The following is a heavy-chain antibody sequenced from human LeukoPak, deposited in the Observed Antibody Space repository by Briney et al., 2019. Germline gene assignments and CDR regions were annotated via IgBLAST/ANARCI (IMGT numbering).Heavy chain of an antibody. V-gene: IGHV3-23*01. Sequence: PGGSLRLSCAASGFTFSSYAMAWVRQAPGKGLEWVSVISGSGGSTYYADSVKGRFTISRDNSKNTLYLQTNSLRADDTAVYYCAKGRNSGWFFDYWGQGTLVSVSS. CDR3: AKGRNSGWFFDY. D-gene: IGHD6-19*01. J-gene: IGHJ4*02. CDR2: ISGSGGST. CDR1: GFTFSSYA.